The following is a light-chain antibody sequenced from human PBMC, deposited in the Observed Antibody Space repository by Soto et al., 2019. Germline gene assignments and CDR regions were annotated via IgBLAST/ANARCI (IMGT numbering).Light chain of an antibody. Sequence: DIQLTQSPSSLSASVGDTVTITCRASQTITIFLNWFQQKPGKAPKLLIYAASSLQSGVPSRFSGSGSGTDFTLTISSLQPEDFATYYCQQSYNTLWTFGQGTKVEIQ. CDR1: QTITIF. CDR2: AAS. CDR3: QQSYNTLWT. J-gene: IGKJ1*01. V-gene: IGKV1-39*01.